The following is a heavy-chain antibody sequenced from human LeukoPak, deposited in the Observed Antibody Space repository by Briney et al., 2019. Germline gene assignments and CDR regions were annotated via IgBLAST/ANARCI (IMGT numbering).Heavy chain of an antibody. V-gene: IGHV3-23*01. CDR3: AKDKDVTGGYDFWSGYYNGDY. CDR1: GFTFSSYA. Sequence: GWSLRLSCASSGFTFSSYAMSWVRQAPGKGLEWVSAISGSGGSRYYADSVKGRFTISRETSKNTLYLQMNSLRAENTAVYYCAKDKDVTGGYDFWSGYYNGDYWGQGTLVTVSS. J-gene: IGHJ4*02. CDR2: ISGSGGSR. D-gene: IGHD3-3*01.